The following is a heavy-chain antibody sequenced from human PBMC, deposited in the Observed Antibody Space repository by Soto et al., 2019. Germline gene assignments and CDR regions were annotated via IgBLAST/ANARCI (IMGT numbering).Heavy chain of an antibody. CDR1: GFTFSSYG. CDR2: ISYDGSNK. J-gene: IGHJ6*02. V-gene: IGHV3-30*18. CDR3: AKDLLRVWFGGGNGMDV. D-gene: IGHD3-10*01. Sequence: GGSLRLSCAASGFTFSSYGMHWVRQAPGKGLEWVAVISYDGSNKYYADSVKGRFTISRDNSKNTLYLQMNSLRAEDTAVYYCAKDLLRVWFGGGNGMDVWGQGTTVTVSS.